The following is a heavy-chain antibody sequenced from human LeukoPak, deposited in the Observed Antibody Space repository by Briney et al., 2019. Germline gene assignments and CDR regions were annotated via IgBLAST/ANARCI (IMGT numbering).Heavy chain of an antibody. D-gene: IGHD5-12*01. CDR1: GFTFDDYA. V-gene: IGHV3-9*01. Sequence: PGRPLRLSCAASGFTFDDYAMHWVRQAPGKGLEWVSGISWNSGSIAYADSVKGRFTISRDNAKNSLYLQMNSLRAEDTALYYCAKDFGRSAYDRPFDYWGQGTLVTVSS. CDR3: AKDFGRSAYDRPFDY. J-gene: IGHJ4*02. CDR2: ISWNSGSI.